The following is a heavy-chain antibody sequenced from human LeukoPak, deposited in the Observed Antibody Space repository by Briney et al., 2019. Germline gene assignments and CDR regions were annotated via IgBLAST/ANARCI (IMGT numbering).Heavy chain of an antibody. J-gene: IGHJ4*02. CDR3: AKIPTRDYDILTGYYLDDY. V-gene: IGHV3-23*01. Sequence: GGSLRLSCAASGFTFSSHGMNWVRQAPGKGLEWVSGIRGDGVTTYYADSVKGRFTISRDNSKNTLYLQMNSLRAEDTAVYYCAKIPTRDYDILTGYYLDDYWGQGTLVTVSS. CDR1: GFTFSSHG. D-gene: IGHD3-9*01. CDR2: IRGDGVTT.